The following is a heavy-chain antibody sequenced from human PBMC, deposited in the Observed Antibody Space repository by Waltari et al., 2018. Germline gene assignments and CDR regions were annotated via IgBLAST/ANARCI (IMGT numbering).Heavy chain of an antibody. CDR3: ARDGNCSGGSCYSGWFDP. CDR2: IYYSGST. Sequence: QVQLQESGPGLVKPSETLSLTCTVSGGSISSYYWSWIRQPPGKGLEWIGYIYYSGSTNYNPSLKSRVTISVDTSKNQFSLKLSSVTAADTAVYYCARDGNCSGGSCYSGWFDPWGQGTLVTVSS. D-gene: IGHD2-15*01. V-gene: IGHV4-59*01. J-gene: IGHJ5*02. CDR1: GGSISSYY.